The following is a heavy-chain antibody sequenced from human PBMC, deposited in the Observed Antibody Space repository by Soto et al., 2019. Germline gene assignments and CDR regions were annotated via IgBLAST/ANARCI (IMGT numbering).Heavy chain of an antibody. V-gene: IGHV1-18*01. CDR3: ARDLVLMVYATDAFDI. CDR1: GYTFTSYG. D-gene: IGHD2-8*01. J-gene: IGHJ3*02. Sequence: QVQLVQSGAEVKKPGASVKVSCKASGYTFTSYGISWVRQAPGQGLEWMGWISAYNGNTNYAQKLQGRVTMTTDTSTSTAYMELRSLRSDDTAVSYCARDLVLMVYATDAFDIWGQGTMVTVSS. CDR2: ISAYNGNT.